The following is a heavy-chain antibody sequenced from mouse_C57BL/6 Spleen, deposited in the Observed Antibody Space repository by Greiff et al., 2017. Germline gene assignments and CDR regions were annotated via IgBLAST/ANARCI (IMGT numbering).Heavy chain of an antibody. CDR2: ISDGGSYT. CDR3: ARDGIYDGYFFDY. V-gene: IGHV5-4*01. D-gene: IGHD2-3*01. Sequence: EVKLVESGGGLVKPGGSLKLSCAASGFTFSSYAMSWVRQTPEKRLEWVATISDGGSYTYYPDNVKGRFTISRDNAKNNLYLQMSHLKSEDTAMYYCARDGIYDGYFFDYWGQGTTLTVSS. J-gene: IGHJ2*01. CDR1: GFTFSSYA.